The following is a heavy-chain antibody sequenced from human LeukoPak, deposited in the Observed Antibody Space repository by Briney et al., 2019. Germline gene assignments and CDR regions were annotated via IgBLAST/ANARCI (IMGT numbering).Heavy chain of an antibody. CDR1: GFTFSSYG. V-gene: IGHV3-33*01. J-gene: IGHJ5*02. Sequence: GGSLRLSCAASGFTFSSYGMHWVRQAPGKGLEWVAVIWYDGSNKYYADSVKGRFTISRDNSKNMLYLQMNSLRAEDTAVYYCARDGIAAAADWFDPWGQGTLVTVSS. CDR3: ARDGIAAAADWFDP. D-gene: IGHD6-13*01. CDR2: IWYDGSNK.